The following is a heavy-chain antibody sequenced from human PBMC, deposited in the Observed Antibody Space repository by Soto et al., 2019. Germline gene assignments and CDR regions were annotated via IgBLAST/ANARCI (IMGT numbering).Heavy chain of an antibody. CDR3: AGGTPYLDY. V-gene: IGHV1-18*01. CDR2: ISAYNGNT. Sequence: ASVKVSCKASGYTFASYAISWMRQAPGQGLEWMGWISAYNGNTNYAQKLQGRVTMTTDTSTSTAYLELRSLRSDDTAVYYCAGGTPYLDYCGQGTLVPVSS. CDR1: GYTFASYA. J-gene: IGHJ4*02.